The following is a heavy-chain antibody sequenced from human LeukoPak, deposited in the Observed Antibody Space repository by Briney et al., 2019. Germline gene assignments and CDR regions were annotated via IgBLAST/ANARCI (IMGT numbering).Heavy chain of an antibody. CDR2: ISSGSSYI. D-gene: IGHD3-16*01. CDR3: ARDRQGFMSEWPNRFDP. J-gene: IGHJ5*02. CDR1: GFTFSSYN. V-gene: IGHV3-21*01. Sequence: GGSLRLSCTASGFTFSSYNMNWVRQGPGKGLEWVSSISSGSSYIYYADSVQGRFTISRDNAKNSLYLQMSSLTAEDTAVYYCARDRQGFMSEWPNRFDPWGQGALVTVSS.